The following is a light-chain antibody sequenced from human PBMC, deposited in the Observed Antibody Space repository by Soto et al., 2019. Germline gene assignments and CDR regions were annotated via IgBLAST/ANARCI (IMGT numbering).Light chain of an antibody. V-gene: IGKV1-5*03. CDR1: QSINNW. Sequence: DIQMTQSPSTLSASVGDRVTITCRASQSINNWLAWYQKKPGKAPKLPIYKASNLETGVPSRFSGSGSGTEFTLTISSLQPDDFATYYCQQYKSFGQGTKVDIK. J-gene: IGKJ1*01. CDR3: QQYKS. CDR2: KAS.